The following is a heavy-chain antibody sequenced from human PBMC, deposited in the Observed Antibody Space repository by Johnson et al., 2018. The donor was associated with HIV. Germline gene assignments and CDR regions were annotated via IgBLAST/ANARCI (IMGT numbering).Heavy chain of an antibody. CDR3: ARARVGYSFAGWGTDAFDI. D-gene: IGHD5-18*01. J-gene: IGHJ3*02. Sequence: EVQLVESGGGLVQPGGSLRLSCAASGFPFSSYAMTWVRQAPGKGLEWVSTIGGSGAGTFYADSVRGRFTVSRDNSKDTLYLQMNSLRAEDTALYYCARARVGYSFAGWGTDAFDIWGQGTMVTVSS. V-gene: IGHV3-23*04. CDR2: IGGSGAGT. CDR1: GFPFSSYA.